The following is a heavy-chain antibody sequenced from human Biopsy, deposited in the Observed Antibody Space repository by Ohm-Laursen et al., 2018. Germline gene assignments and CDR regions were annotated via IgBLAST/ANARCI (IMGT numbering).Heavy chain of an antibody. J-gene: IGHJ5*02. CDR2: IYVSGST. V-gene: IGHV4-4*07. Sequence: SDTLSLTCSVSGTSIITYSWSWIRQPAGKGLEWIGRIYVSGSTNYNPSLKSRVTMSLDTSESRFSLELASVTAADTSVYYCARGRRIPHWSWFDPWGRGTLVTVSS. D-gene: IGHD1-1*01. CDR1: GTSIITYS. CDR3: ARGRRIPHWSWFDP.